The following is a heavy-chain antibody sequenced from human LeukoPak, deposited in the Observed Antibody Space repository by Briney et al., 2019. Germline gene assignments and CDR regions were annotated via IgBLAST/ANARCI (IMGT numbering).Heavy chain of an antibody. J-gene: IGHJ6*03. CDR2: ISGSGRST. D-gene: IGHD3-10*01. CDR3: AKARGVTMVRGPYYYYYMDV. V-gene: IGHV3-23*01. CDR1: GFTFSCHA. Sequence: PGGPLRLSCAPSGFTFSCHAMRWVRHATGKGLEWVSAISGSGRSTHSAAPVKGQFTIYRDNSKTTLYLQMNSLRAEDTAVYYCAKARGVTMVRGPYYYYYMDVWGKGTTVTVSS.